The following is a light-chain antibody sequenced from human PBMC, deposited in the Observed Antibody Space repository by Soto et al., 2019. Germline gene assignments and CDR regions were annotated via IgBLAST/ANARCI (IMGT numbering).Light chain of an antibody. V-gene: IGKV3-20*01. J-gene: IGKJ1*01. CDR3: QQYGSSPPT. CDR1: QSVSSSY. CDR2: GAS. Sequence: EIVLTQSPGTLSSSPRAIATLSCRASQSVSSSYLAWYQQKPGQAPRLLIYGASSRATGIPDRFSGSGSGTDFTLNISRLEPEDFAVYYCQQYGSSPPTFGQGPKV.